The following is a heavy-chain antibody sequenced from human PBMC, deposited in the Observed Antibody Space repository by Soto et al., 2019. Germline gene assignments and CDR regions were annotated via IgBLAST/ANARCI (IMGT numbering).Heavy chain of an antibody. Sequence: GASVKVSCKASGYTFTSYGISWVRQAPGQGLEWMGWISAYNGNTNYAQKLQGRVTMTEDTSTDTAYMELSSLRSEDTAVYYCATDLTGTPYYFDYWGQGTLVTVSS. V-gene: IGHV1-18*01. J-gene: IGHJ4*02. CDR1: GYTFTSYG. D-gene: IGHD1-7*01. CDR2: ISAYNGNT. CDR3: ATDLTGTPYYFDY.